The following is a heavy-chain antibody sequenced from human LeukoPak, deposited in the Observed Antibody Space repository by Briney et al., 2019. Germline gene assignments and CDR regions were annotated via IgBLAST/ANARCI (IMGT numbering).Heavy chain of an antibody. Sequence: SQTLSLTCAISGDSVSSNSAVWNWIRQSPSRGLEWLGRTYYRSKWYNDYAVSVKSRITINPDTSKNQFSLQLNSVTPEDTAVYYCATSTPTNYDILTGLVVGAFDMWGQGTLVTVSS. CDR2: TYYRSKWYN. V-gene: IGHV6-1*01. D-gene: IGHD3-9*01. CDR3: ATSTPTNYDILTGLVVGAFDM. J-gene: IGHJ3*02. CDR1: GDSVSSNSAV.